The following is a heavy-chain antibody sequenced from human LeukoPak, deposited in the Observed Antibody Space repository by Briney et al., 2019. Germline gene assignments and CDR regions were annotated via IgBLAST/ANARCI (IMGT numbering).Heavy chain of an antibody. J-gene: IGHJ5*02. Sequence: MPSETLSLTCTVSGCSISSYYWSWIRQPPGKGLEWIGYIYYSGSTNYNPSLKSRVTISVDTSKNQFSLKLSSVTAADTAVYYCARWGGWYSNWFDPWGQGTLVTVSS. D-gene: IGHD6-19*01. CDR2: IYYSGST. CDR3: ARWGGWYSNWFDP. CDR1: GCSISSYY. V-gene: IGHV4-59*01.